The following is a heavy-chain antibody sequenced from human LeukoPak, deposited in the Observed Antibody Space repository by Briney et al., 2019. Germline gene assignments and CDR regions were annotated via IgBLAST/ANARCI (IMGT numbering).Heavy chain of an antibody. J-gene: IGHJ3*02. CDR3: ASSDGSGRSGAFDI. D-gene: IGHD3-10*01. Sequence: EASVKVSCKASGYTFTSYDINWVRQATGQGLEWMGWMNPNSGNTVYAQKFQGRVTMTRNTSISTAYMELSSLRSEDTAVYYCASSDGSGRSGAFDIWGQGTMVTVSS. CDR2: MNPNSGNT. CDR1: GYTFTSYD. V-gene: IGHV1-8*01.